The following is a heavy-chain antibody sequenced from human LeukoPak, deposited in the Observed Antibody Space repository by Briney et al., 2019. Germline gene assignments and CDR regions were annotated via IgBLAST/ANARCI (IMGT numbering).Heavy chain of an antibody. CDR1: GFTFSSYS. CDR3: ARDPSYYYDSSGGDY. V-gene: IGHV3-21*01. CDR2: ISSSSSYI. D-gene: IGHD3-22*01. J-gene: IGHJ4*02. Sequence: GGSLRLSCAASGFTFSSYSMNWVRQAPGKGLEWVSSISSSSSYIYYADSVKGRFTISRDNATNSLYLQMNSLRAEDTAVYYCARDPSYYYDSSGGDYWGQGTLVTVSS.